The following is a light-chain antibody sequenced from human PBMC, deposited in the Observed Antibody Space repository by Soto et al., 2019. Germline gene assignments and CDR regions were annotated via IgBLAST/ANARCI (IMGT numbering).Light chain of an antibody. Sequence: DIQRTQSPSTLSASVGDRVTITCRASQSISSWLAWYQQKPGKAPKLLIYKASSLESGVPSRFGGSGSGAEFTLTISSLQPDDFATYYCQQYSTYPWTFGQGTKVEIK. CDR1: QSISSW. CDR3: QQYSTYPWT. J-gene: IGKJ1*01. CDR2: KAS. V-gene: IGKV1-5*03.